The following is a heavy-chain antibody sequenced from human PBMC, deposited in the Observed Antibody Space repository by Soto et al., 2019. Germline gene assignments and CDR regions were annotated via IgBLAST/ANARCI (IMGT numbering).Heavy chain of an antibody. Sequence: VPLVESGGGLVQPGGSLKLSCAASGFTFSGSAMHWVRQASGKGLEWVGRIRSKANSYATAYAASVKGRFTISRDDSKNTAYLQMNSLKTEDTAVYYCTRIDRVGSSGFWGQGTLVTVSS. V-gene: IGHV3-73*02. D-gene: IGHD6-19*01. CDR3: TRIDRVGSSGF. J-gene: IGHJ4*02. CDR2: IRSKANSYAT. CDR1: GFTFSGSA.